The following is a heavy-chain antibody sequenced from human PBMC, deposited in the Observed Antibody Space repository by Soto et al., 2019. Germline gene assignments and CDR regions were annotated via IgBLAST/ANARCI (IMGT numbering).Heavy chain of an antibody. V-gene: IGHV1-18*01. Sequence: QVQLVQSGDEVRKPGSSVKVSCKASGYIFINYGIAWVRQAPGQGLEWMGWISHYSGNTHYASKVQGRLTMTTDTSTSTAYMDLGSLTSDDTAVYYCAMVDNSGTPTPQDVWGQGTTVTVSS. J-gene: IGHJ6*02. CDR3: AMVDNSGTPTPQDV. CDR2: ISHYSGNT. CDR1: GYIFINYG. D-gene: IGHD5-12*01.